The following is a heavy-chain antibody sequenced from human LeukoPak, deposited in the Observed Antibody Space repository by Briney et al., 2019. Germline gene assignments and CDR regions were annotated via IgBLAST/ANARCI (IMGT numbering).Heavy chain of an antibody. CDR1: GFTFSSYA. D-gene: IGHD2-2*01. J-gene: IGHJ6*02. V-gene: IGHV3-23*01. Sequence: HPGGSLRLSCAASGFTFSSYAMSWVRQAPGKGLEWVSAISGSGGSTYYADSVKGRFTISRDNSKNTLYLQMNSLRAEDTAVYYCAKVSEYCSSTSCPMDVWGQGTTVTVSS. CDR2: ISGSGGST. CDR3: AKVSEYCSSTSCPMDV.